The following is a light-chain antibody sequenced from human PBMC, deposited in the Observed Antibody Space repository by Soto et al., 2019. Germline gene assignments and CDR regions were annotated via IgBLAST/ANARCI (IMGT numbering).Light chain of an antibody. CDR2: GAS. J-gene: IGKJ1*01. CDR1: QDIRSNY. CDR3: QQYYSSPWS. Sequence: ETVLTQSPGTLSLSPGERATLSCRASQDIRSNYLAWYRQTPGQAPRLLIYGASKRASGIADRFSGSGSGTDYTLIISRLEPKDFALYYCQQYYSSPWSFGQGTKVEIK. V-gene: IGKV3-20*01.